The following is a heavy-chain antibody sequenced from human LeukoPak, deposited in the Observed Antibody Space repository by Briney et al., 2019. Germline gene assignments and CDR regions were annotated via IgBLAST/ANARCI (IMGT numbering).Heavy chain of an antibody. CDR3: AREYYGVIFSHYLDV. J-gene: IGHJ6*04. Sequence: GGSLRLSCAASGFRVSGYDLNWIRQAPGKGLKWIAYISISSSNIHYADSVRGRFTISRDNANNSLYLQLSSLRVEDTAVYYCAREYYGVIFSHYLDVWGKGTTVTVSS. CDR2: ISISSSNI. D-gene: IGHD3-9*01. V-gene: IGHV3-11*06. CDR1: GFRVSGYD.